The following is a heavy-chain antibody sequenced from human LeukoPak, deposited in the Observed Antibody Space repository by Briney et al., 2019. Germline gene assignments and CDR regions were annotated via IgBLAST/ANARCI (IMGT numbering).Heavy chain of an antibody. Sequence: GGSLRLSCAATGFIFSSYPLGWVRQPQGKGLEWVSGVRVDGDSSYYADSVKGRFTISRDNSKSTLYLQMNSLRAEDTALYYCAKGSGDTGYYFDDWCQGTLVTVSS. V-gene: IGHV3-23*01. CDR3: AKGSGDTGYYFDD. J-gene: IGHJ4*02. CDR2: VRVDGDSS. D-gene: IGHD3-10*01. CDR1: GFIFSSYP.